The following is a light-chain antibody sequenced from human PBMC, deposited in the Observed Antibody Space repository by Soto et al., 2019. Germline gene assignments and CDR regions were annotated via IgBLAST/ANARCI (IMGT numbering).Light chain of an antibody. CDR3: QEYRNNYGT. CDR1: QRIDTW. V-gene: IGKV1-5*03. Sequence: DIQMTQSPATLAASVGDRVSITSRASQRIDTWLAWYQQKPGKAPNLLIYKASRLQSGVPSRFSGSGSGTEFTLTISSLQPEDFATYYCQEYRNNYGTFGQGTKVEIK. CDR2: KAS. J-gene: IGKJ1*01.